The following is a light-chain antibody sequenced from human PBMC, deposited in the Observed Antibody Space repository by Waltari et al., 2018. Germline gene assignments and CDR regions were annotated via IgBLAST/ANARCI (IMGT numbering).Light chain of an antibody. J-gene: IGLJ2*01. CDR2: DVS. V-gene: IGLV2-14*03. Sequence: QSALPQTASVSGSPGQSITISSPGTSSGVGGYNHASWYQQHPGKAPKLMIYDVSNRPSGVSNRFSGSKSGNTASLTISGLQAEDEADYYCSSYTSSSDVVFGGGTKLTVL. CDR1: SSGVGGYNH. CDR3: SSYTSSSDVV.